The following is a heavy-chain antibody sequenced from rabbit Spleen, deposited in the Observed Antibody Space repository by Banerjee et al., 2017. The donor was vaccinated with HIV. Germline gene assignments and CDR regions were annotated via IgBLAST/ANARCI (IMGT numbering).Heavy chain of an antibody. D-gene: IGHD6-1*01. CDR2: IDPVFGST. V-gene: IGHV1S40*01. J-gene: IGHJ4*01. CDR1: GVSFSFNSY. Sequence: QSLEESGGDLVKPGASLTLTCTASGVSFSFNSYMCWVRQAPGKGLEWIGYIDPVFGSTYYASWVNGRFSISRENTQNTVSLQMNSLTAADTATYFCARRGYYTYGLTAWGFATDFDLWGPGTLVTVS. CDR3: ARRGYYTYGLTAWGFATDFDL.